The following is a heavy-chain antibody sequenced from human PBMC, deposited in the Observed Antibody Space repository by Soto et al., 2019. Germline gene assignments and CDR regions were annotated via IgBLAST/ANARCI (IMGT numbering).Heavy chain of an antibody. J-gene: IGHJ6*03. CDR1: GDTFTDYY. Sequence: QVQLVQSGAEVKKPGASVTVSCRSSGDTFTDYYIHWVRQAPGQGLEWMGWINPNSGVTTYAQKSQCAVTMTSEASIRRDYMQLSILRSDGTAVYYCARVSGGATATVDYYGFYMDVWGTGTMVTVSS. CDR3: ARVSGGATATVDYYGFYMDV. V-gene: IGHV1-2*02. D-gene: IGHD5-12*01. CDR2: INPNSGVT.